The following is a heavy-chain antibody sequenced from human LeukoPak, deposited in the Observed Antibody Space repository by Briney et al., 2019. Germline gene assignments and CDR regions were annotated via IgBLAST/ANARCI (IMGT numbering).Heavy chain of an antibody. D-gene: IGHD6-13*01. CDR3: ARRRASSWHFAEYFQH. V-gene: IGHV1-8*01. CDR1: GYTFTSYD. Sequence: ASVKVSCKASGYTFTSYDINWVRQATGQGLEWMGWMNPNSGNTGYAQKFQGRVTMTRNTSISTAYMELSSLRSEDTAVYYCARRRASSWHFAEYFQHWGQGTLVTVSS. CDR2: MNPNSGNT. J-gene: IGHJ1*01.